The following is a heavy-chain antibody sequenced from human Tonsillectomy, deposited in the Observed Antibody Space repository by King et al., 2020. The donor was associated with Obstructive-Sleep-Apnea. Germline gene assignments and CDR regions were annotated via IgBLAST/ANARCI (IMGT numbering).Heavy chain of an antibody. CDR3: ARDTEIVVVVAAFNFDY. Sequence: QLVQSGAEVKKPGASVKVSCKASGYTFTSYYMHWVRQAPGQGLEWMGIINPSGGSTSYAQKFQGRVTMTRDTSTSTVYMELSSLRSEDTAVYYCARDTEIVVVVAAFNFDYWGQGTLVTVSS. CDR2: INPSGGST. J-gene: IGHJ4*02. D-gene: IGHD2-15*01. CDR1: GYTFTSYY. V-gene: IGHV1-46*01.